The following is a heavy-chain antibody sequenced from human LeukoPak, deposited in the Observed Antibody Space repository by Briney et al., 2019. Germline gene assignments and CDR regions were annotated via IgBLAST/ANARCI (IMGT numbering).Heavy chain of an antibody. D-gene: IGHD3-22*01. CDR1: GFTFSSYW. CDR2: INSDGSST. CDR3: ARDRVSGDSSGPGDY. Sequence: PGGSLRLSCAASGFTFSSYWMHWVRQAPGKGLVWVSRINSDGSSTSYADSVKGRFTISRDNAKNTLYLQMNSLRAEDTAVYYCARDRVSGDSSGPGDYWGQGTLVTVSS. V-gene: IGHV3-74*01. J-gene: IGHJ4*02.